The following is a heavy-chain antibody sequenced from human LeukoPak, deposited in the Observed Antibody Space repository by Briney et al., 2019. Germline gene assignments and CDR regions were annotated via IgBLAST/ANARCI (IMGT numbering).Heavy chain of an antibody. J-gene: IGHJ4*02. CDR1: GASITNSLYY. V-gene: IGHV4-39*01. D-gene: IGHD3-10*01. CDR3: ARQDFGSGIVPGY. CDR2: VYYTGST. Sequence: SETLSLTCTVSGASITNSLYYWGWIRQPPGKGLEWIATVYYTGSTYYNPSLKSRVTISIDTSKSHFSLKLRSVTAADVAVYYCARQDFGSGIVPGYWGQGTLVTVSS.